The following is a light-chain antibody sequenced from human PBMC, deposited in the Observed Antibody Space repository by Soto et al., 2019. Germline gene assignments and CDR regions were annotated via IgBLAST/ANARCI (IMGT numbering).Light chain of an antibody. CDR1: SSDVGAYNY. J-gene: IGLJ3*02. V-gene: IGLV2-11*01. CDR3: CSYADSYTWV. CDR2: DVT. Sequence: QSVLTQPRSVSGSPGQSVTISCTGTSSDVGAYNYVSWYQQHPGKAPKLMIYDVTKRPSGVPDRFSGSKSGNTASLTISGLQAEDEADYYCCSYADSYTWVFGGGTKLTVL.